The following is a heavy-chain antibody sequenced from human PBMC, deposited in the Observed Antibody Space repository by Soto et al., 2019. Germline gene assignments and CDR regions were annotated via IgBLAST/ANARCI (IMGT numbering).Heavy chain of an antibody. D-gene: IGHD4-4*01. CDR1: GFTFSSYA. V-gene: IGHV3-23*01. CDR3: AKGTYSKPGMDV. CDR2: ISGSGGST. J-gene: IGHJ6*02. Sequence: GESLKISCAASGFTFSSYAMSWVRQAPGKGLEWVSAISGSGGSTYYADSVKGRFTISRDNSKNTLYLQMNSLRAEDTAVYYCAKGTYSKPGMDVWGQGTTVTVSS.